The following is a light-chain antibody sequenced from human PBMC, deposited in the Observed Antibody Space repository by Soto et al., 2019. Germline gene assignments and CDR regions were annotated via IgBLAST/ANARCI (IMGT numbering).Light chain of an antibody. CDR3: EQYNDWWS. Sequence: EIVMTQSPATLSVSQGESATLSCRASQSVSTNLTWYQQKPCQPPRLLLYGASTRATGVPGRFSGSGSGTEFTLTISSLQSADFAVYNCEQYNDWWSLGQGTK. CDR1: QSVSTN. V-gene: IGKV3-15*01. J-gene: IGKJ1*01. CDR2: GAS.